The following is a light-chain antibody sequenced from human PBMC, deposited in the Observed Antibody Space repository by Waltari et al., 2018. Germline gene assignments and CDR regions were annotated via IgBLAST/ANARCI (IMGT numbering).Light chain of an antibody. CDR3: QVWDRVSDHT. CDR1: NIGSKS. J-gene: IGLJ1*01. CDR2: DDS. Sequence: SYVLTPPPSVSVAPGQTARITCGGNNIGSKSVHWYQQKPGQAPGLVVYDDSDRPSGSPERFSGSNSGNTATLTISRVEAGDEADYYCQVWDRVSDHTFGAGTKVTVL. V-gene: IGLV3-21*02.